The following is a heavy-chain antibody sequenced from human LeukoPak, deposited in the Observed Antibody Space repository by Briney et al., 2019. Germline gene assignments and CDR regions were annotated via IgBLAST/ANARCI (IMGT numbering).Heavy chain of an antibody. V-gene: IGHV4-34*01. J-gene: IGHJ4*02. D-gene: IGHD3-22*01. Sequence: TSETLSLTCAVYGGSFSGYYWSWIRQPPGKGLEWIGEINHSGSTNYNPSLKSRVTISVDTSKNQFSLKLSSVTAADTAVYYCARKKNHYYHSNSQATSTFDYWGQGTLVTVSS. CDR2: INHSGST. CDR1: GGSFSGYY. CDR3: ARKKNHYYHSNSQATSTFDY.